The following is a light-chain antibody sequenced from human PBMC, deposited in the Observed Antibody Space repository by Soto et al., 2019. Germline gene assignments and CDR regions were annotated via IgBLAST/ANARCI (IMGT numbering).Light chain of an antibody. Sequence: EIVMTQSPATLSVSPEERATLSCRASTSVGRNLAWYQQKPGQAPRLLIYGASTRATGIPATFSGSGSGTEFTLTISSLQSEDFATYYCQQLNSYRITFGQGGRPEIK. J-gene: IGKJ5*01. V-gene: IGKV3-15*01. CDR1: TSVGRN. CDR2: GAS. CDR3: QQLNSYRIT.